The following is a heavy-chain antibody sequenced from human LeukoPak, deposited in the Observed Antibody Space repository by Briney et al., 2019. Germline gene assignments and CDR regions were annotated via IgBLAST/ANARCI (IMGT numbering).Heavy chain of an antibody. J-gene: IGHJ5*02. CDR2: IFYSGST. V-gene: IGHV4-59*01. Sequence: PSETLSLTCSVSGGSISSYYWNWIRQPPGKGLEGFGYIFYSGSTNYNPSLRSGATISVDSSKKQFSLSMSTVTAATTALYYCGRSPSSSRGWFDPWGQGTVVTVSS. CDR1: GGSISSYY. CDR3: GRSPSSSRGWFDP. D-gene: IGHD2-15*01.